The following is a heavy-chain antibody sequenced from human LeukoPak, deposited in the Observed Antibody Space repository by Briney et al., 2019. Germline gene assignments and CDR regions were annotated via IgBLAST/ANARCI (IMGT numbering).Heavy chain of an antibody. D-gene: IGHD2-15*01. Sequence: SETLSLTCTVSGGSFNSSSFFWGWIRQPPGKGLEWIGSIYLSGSTLYNPSLKSRLIMSVDTSKNQFSLRLTSVTAADTAMYYCARQTVLPATHFDFWGQGTLVTVS. J-gene: IGHJ4*02. CDR3: ARQTVLPATHFDF. CDR1: GGSFNSSSFF. CDR2: IYLSGST. V-gene: IGHV4-39*01.